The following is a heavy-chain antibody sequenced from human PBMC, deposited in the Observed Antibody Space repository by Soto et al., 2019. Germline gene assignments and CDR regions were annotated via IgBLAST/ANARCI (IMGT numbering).Heavy chain of an antibody. CDR3: VPAPTGLDV. J-gene: IGHJ6*02. V-gene: IGHV3-48*03. CDR1: GFTFSSYE. D-gene: IGHD1-1*01. CDR2: ISSGGSTT. Sequence: LRLSCAASGFTFSSYEMNWVRQAPGKGLEWVSYISSGGSTTYYPDSVRGRFTISRDNTQNSLFLQMNSLRVEDTAVYYCVPAPTGLDVRGQGTTVTVSS.